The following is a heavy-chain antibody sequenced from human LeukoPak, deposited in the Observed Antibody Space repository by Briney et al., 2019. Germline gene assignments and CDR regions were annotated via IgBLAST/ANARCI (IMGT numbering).Heavy chain of an antibody. V-gene: IGHV3-23*01. Sequence: GGSLRLSCAASGFTFSTYAITWGRQGPGKGLEWVSAIRPDGDRTYYANSVRGRFTISRDNSKDTVYLQINGLRVEDTALYYCAREQSGTRGWYTVDYWGQGTLVTVSS. CDR3: AREQSGTRGWYTVDY. CDR2: IRPDGDRT. D-gene: IGHD6-19*01. CDR1: GFTFSTYA. J-gene: IGHJ4*02.